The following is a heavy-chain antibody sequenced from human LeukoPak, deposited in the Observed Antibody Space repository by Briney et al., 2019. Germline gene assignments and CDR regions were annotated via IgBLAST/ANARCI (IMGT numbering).Heavy chain of an antibody. D-gene: IGHD1-14*01. J-gene: IGHJ4*02. Sequence: GGSLTLSCAASGFNVITNDMTWVRQAPGKGLAWVSGLYSDGNTKYADSVQGRFTISRDNSKNTLYLEMNSLGPDDTAVYYCARGVEPLAANTLAYWGQGTLVTVSS. CDR2: LYSDGNT. CDR1: GFNVITND. CDR3: ARGVEPLAANTLAY. V-gene: IGHV3-53*01.